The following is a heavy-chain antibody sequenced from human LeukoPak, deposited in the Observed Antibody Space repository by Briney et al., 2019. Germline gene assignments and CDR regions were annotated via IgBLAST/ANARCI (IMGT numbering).Heavy chain of an antibody. Sequence: GGSLRLSCAASGFTFSSYAMHWVRQAPGKGLEWVAVISYDGSNKYYADSVKGRFTISRDNSKNTLYLQMNSLRSEDMAVYYCPQYYDFWSGYYKGDYWGQGTLVTVSS. CDR3: PQYYDFWSGYYKGDY. CDR2: ISYDGSNK. V-gene: IGHV3-30*04. D-gene: IGHD3-3*01. J-gene: IGHJ4*02. CDR1: GFTFSSYA.